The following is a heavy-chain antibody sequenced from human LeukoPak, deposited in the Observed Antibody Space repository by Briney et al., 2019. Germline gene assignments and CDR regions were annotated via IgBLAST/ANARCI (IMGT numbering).Heavy chain of an antibody. CDR1: GGSISSYY. V-gene: IGHV4-59*12. D-gene: IGHD6-6*01. CDR2: IYYSGST. CDR3: ARVHSSSSKFDP. J-gene: IGHJ5*02. Sequence: PSETLSLTCTVSGGSISSYYWSWIRQPPGKGLEWIGYIYYSGSTNYNPSLKSRVTISVDTSKNQFSLKLSSVTAADTAVYYCARVHSSSSKFDPWGQGTLVTVSS.